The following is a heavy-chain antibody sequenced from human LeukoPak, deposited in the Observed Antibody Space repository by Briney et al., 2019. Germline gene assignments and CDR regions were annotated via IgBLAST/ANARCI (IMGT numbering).Heavy chain of an antibody. D-gene: IGHD3-3*01. CDR1: GFSLSTSGVS. J-gene: IGHJ4*02. Sequence: SGPTLVNPTQTLTLTCTFSGFSLSTSGVSVGWLRQPPGKALEWLALIYWDDDRRYSPSLKSRLTITRDTSRNQVVLTMTNMDPVDTATYYCAHRVSFGVVTPFDYWGQGTLVTVSS. CDR2: IYWDDDR. V-gene: IGHV2-5*02. CDR3: AHRVSFGVVTPFDY.